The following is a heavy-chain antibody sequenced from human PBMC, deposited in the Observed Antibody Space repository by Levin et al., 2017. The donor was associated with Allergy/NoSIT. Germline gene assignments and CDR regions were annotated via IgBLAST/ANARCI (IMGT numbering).Heavy chain of an antibody. D-gene: IGHD2-8*01. CDR2: INPNSGGT. J-gene: IGHJ3*02. CDR3: ATDVSGVDAFDI. CDR1: GYTFTGYY. V-gene: IGHV1-2*02. Sequence: ASVKVSCKASGYTFTGYYMHWVRQAPGQGLEWMGWINPNSGGTNYAQKFQGRVTMTRDTSISTAYMELSRLRSDDTAVYYCATDVSGVDAFDIWGQGTMVTVSS.